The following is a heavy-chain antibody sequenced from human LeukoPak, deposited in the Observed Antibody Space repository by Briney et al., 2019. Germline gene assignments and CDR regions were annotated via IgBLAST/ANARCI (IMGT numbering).Heavy chain of an antibody. Sequence: ASVKVSCTSSGYTFTSYGISWVRQAPGQGLEWMGWISAYNGNTNYAQKLQGRVTMTTDTSTSTAYMELRSLRSDDTAVYYCARTVVEEDGSGSDFDYWGQGTLVTVSS. CDR3: ARTVVEEDGSGSDFDY. V-gene: IGHV1-18*01. CDR2: ISAYNGNT. CDR1: GYTFTSYG. J-gene: IGHJ4*02. D-gene: IGHD2-15*01.